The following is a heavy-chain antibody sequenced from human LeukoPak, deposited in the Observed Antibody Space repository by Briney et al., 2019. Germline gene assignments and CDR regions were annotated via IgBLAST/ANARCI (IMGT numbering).Heavy chain of an antibody. J-gene: IGHJ5*02. CDR3: ARERNVLLWFGEFHSWFDP. CDR1: GGSISSYY. Sequence: PSETLSLTCTVSGGSISSYYWSWIRQPPGKGLEWIGYIYYSGSTNYNPSLKSRVTISVDTSKNQFSLKLSSVTAADTAVYYCARERNVLLWFGEFHSWFDPWGQGTLVTVSS. V-gene: IGHV4-59*01. CDR2: IYYSGST. D-gene: IGHD3-10*01.